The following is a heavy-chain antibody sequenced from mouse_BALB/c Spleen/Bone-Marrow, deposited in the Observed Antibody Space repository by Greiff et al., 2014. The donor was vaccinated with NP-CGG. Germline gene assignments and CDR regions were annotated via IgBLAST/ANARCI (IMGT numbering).Heavy chain of an antibody. V-gene: IGHV1-54*01. J-gene: IGHJ3*01. D-gene: IGHD2-13*01. CDR3: ARRDYSFAY. Sequence: LVESGAELVRPGTSVKVSCEASGYAFTNYLIEWVKQRPGQGLEWIGVINPGSGGTNYNEKFKGKATLTADKSSSTAYMQLSSLTSDDSAVYFCARRDYSFAYWGQGTLSLSLQ. CDR1: GYAFTNYL. CDR2: INPGSGGT.